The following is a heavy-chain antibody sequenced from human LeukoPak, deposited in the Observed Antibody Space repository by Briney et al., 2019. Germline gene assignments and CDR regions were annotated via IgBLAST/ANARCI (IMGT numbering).Heavy chain of an antibody. CDR3: TRDSGTYNWLDP. CDR1: GFTFSGCA. Sequence: GGSLRLSCAASGFTFSGCAIHWVRQSSGKGLEWVGHIDKKDNFHATAYAASVQGRFSISRDDSKNTAFLHMNSLKTEDMALYYCTRDSGTYNWLDPWGQGTLVTVSP. J-gene: IGHJ5*02. V-gene: IGHV3-73*01. D-gene: IGHD1-26*01. CDR2: IDKKDNFHAT.